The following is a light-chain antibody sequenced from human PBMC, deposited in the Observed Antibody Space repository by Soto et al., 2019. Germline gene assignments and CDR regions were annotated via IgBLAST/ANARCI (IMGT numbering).Light chain of an antibody. CDR3: QQRSNWPLT. CDR2: DAS. J-gene: IGKJ4*01. V-gene: IGKV3-11*01. Sequence: EIVLTQSPATLSMSPGERATLSCRASQSVSTYLAWYHQKPSQAPRLLIYDASNRATGIPARFSGSGSGTDFTLTISSLEPEDFAVYYCQQRSNWPLTFGGGTKVEIK. CDR1: QSVSTY.